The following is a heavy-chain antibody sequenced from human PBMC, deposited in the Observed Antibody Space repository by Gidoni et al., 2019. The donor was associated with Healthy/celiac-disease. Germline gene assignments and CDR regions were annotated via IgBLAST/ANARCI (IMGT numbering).Heavy chain of an antibody. V-gene: IGHV3-23*01. D-gene: IGHD3-22*01. CDR3: AKESSVSSSRYYYDSSGLDY. J-gene: IGHJ4*02. CDR2: ISGSGGSK. CDR1: GFTFSSSA. Sequence: EVQLLESGGGLVQPGGSLRLSCAASGFTFSSSAMRWVRQAPGKGLEVVSAISGSGGSKDNADSVKGRFTISRDNSKNTLYLQMNSLRAEDTAVYYCAKESSVSSSRYYYDSSGLDYWGQGTLVTVSS.